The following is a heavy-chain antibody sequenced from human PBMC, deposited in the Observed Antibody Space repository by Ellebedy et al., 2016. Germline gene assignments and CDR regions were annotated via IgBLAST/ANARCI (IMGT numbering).Heavy chain of an antibody. CDR3: ARELDNSFYFDY. CDR1: GYTLTSYN. D-gene: IGHD1-1*01. Sequence: ASVKVSCKASGYTLTSYNMHWVRQAPGQRPEWMGIIWPSGGTTSYAQMFQGRVTVTRDTSTSTVYMELSSLRSEDTAVYYCARELDNSFYFDYWGQGTLVTVSS. V-gene: IGHV1-46*01. J-gene: IGHJ4*02. CDR2: IWPSGGTT.